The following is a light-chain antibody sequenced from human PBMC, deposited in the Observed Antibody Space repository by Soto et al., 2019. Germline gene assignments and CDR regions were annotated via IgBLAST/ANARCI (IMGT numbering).Light chain of an antibody. Sequence: EIVLTQSPGTLSLSPGERATLSCRASQSIITNYLAWYRQKHGQAPRPLIYAASSRETGIPDRFSGSGSGTDFTLTISRLEPEDFAVYYCHQYGTSVGTFGQGTKVDIK. CDR1: QSIITNY. V-gene: IGKV3-20*01. CDR3: HQYGTSVGT. J-gene: IGKJ1*01. CDR2: AAS.